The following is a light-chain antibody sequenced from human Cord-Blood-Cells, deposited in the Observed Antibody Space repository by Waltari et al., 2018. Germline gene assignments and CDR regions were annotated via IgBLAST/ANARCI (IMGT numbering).Light chain of an antibody. CDR3: CSYAGSSTWV. Sequence: QSALTQPASVSGSPGQSITISCTGTSSDVGSYNLVSWYQQHPGKAPKLMIYEGSKRPSGFSNRLSGSKYGHTASLTISGLQAEDEADYYCCSYAGSSTWVFGGGPKLTVL. CDR2: EGS. J-gene: IGLJ3*02. V-gene: IGLV2-23*01. CDR1: SSDVGSYNL.